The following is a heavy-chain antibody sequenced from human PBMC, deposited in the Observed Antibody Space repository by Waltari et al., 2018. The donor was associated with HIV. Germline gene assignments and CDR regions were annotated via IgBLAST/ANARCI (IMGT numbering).Heavy chain of an antibody. Sequence: QLQLQESGPGLVKPSETLSLPCPVSGGSICSSGSYWGWISQPPGKGLAWIGSIYYSVSTYFNPSLKSRVTISVDTSKNQFSLKLSFVTAADTAVYYCARDRSASVGALDYWGQGTLVTVSS. J-gene: IGHJ4*02. D-gene: IGHD1-26*01. CDR2: IYYSVST. CDR1: GGSICSSGSY. V-gene: IGHV4-39*07. CDR3: ARDRSASVGALDY.